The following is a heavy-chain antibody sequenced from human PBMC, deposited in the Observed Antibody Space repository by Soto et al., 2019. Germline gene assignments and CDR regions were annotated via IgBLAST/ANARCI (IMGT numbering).Heavy chain of an antibody. D-gene: IGHD3-10*01. CDR2: IRNKASGYTT. CDR1: GFTFRNHY. CDR3: ARVMHAGHDY. J-gene: IGHJ4*02. V-gene: IGHV3-72*01. Sequence: RGSLIVSCAASGFTFRNHYMDWVRQAPGKGLEWVGRIRNKASGYTTDYASSIKGRFTISRDDSKNSLYLQLSDLKVEDTAVYSSARVMHAGHDYWVPGALVT.